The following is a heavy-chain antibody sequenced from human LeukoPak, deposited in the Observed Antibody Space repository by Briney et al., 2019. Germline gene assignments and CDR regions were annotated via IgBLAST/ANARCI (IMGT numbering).Heavy chain of an antibody. CDR3: AKVGSGWYGIDY. V-gene: IGHV3-30*02. J-gene: IGHJ4*02. CDR2: IRYDGSNK. CDR1: GFTFSGCG. Sequence: GGSLRLSCTASGFTFSGCGMHWVRQAPGKGLEWVSFIRYDGSNKYYADSVKGRFTISRDNSKNTLDLQMNSLRAEDTAVYYCAKVGSGWYGIDYWGQGTLVTVSS. D-gene: IGHD6-19*01.